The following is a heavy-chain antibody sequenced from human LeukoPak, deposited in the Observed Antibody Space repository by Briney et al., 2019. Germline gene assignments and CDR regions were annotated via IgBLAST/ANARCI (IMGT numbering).Heavy chain of an antibody. CDR1: GYTFTSHG. CDR2: ISAYNGNT. V-gene: IGHV1-18*01. D-gene: IGHD1-20*01. CDR3: ARGRSRITGTIAKTGNWFDP. J-gene: IGHJ5*02. Sequence: ASVKVSCQASGYTFTSHGISWVRQAPGQGLEWMGWISAYNGNTNYAQKLQGRVTMTTDTSTSTAYMELRSLRSDDTAVYYCARGRSRITGTIAKTGNWFDPWGQGTLVTVSS.